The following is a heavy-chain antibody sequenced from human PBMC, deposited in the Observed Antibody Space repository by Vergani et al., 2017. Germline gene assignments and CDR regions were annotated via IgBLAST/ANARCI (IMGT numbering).Heavy chain of an antibody. D-gene: IGHD4-23*01. CDR2: ISGSGGNT. V-gene: IGHV3-23*01. CDR3: AKARDPNCKGGNSYSYYYGLDL. CDR1: GFTFSSYA. Sequence: EVQLLESGGNLIQPGGSLRLSCAASGFTFSSYAMTWVRLAPGKGLQWVSAISGSGGNTFYTDSVKGLFTISRDNSKDTLYLQMNSLRVEDTAIYYCAKARDPNCKGGNSYSYYYGLDLWGQGTTVTVSS. J-gene: IGHJ6*02.